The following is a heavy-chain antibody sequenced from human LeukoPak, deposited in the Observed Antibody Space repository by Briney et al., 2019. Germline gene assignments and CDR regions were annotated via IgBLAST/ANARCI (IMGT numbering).Heavy chain of an antibody. CDR1: GGSISSSSYY. V-gene: IGHV4-61*05. CDR2: IYYSGST. CDR3: ARVYAEAFWYFDL. J-gene: IGHJ2*01. D-gene: IGHD1-14*01. Sequence: PSETLSLTCNVSGGSISSSSYYWGWIRQPPGKGLEWIGYIYYSGSTNYNPSLKSRVTISVDASKNQFSLKLSSVTAADTAVYYCARVYAEAFWYFDLWDRGTLVTVSS.